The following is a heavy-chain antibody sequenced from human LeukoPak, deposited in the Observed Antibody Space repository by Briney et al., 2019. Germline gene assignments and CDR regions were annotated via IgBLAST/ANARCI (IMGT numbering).Heavy chain of an antibody. D-gene: IGHD3-3*01. Sequence: ASVKVSCKASGYTFTSFSINWVRQAPGQGLEWMGWISSYNGNTNYAQKLQGRVTITADKSTSTAYMELSSLRSEDTAVYYCARAYDFWSGYFDFWGQGTLVIVSS. V-gene: IGHV1-18*01. CDR3: ARAYDFWSGYFDF. CDR1: GYTFTSFS. J-gene: IGHJ4*02. CDR2: ISSYNGNT.